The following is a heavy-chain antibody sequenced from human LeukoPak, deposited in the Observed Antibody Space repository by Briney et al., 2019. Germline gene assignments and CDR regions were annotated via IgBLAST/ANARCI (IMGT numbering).Heavy chain of an antibody. V-gene: IGHV3-23*01. D-gene: IGHD6-13*01. CDR3: ARCMVLSQGWCNWFDP. CDR2: ILGGGRET. J-gene: IGHJ5*02. Sequence: GESLRLSCAASGFTFSGFSMTWVRQVPGKGLEWVSDILGGGRETFYADSVKGRFTISRDNSENTLHLQMNNLRVEDTARYFCARCMVLSQGWCNWFDPWGQGTLVTVSS. CDR1: GFTFSGFS.